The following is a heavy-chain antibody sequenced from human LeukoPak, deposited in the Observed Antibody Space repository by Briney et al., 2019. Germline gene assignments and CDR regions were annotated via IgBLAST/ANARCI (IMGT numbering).Heavy chain of an antibody. CDR2: INHSGST. CDR1: GGSFSGYY. Sequence: SETLSLTCAVYGGSFSGYYWSWIRQPPGKGLEWIGEINHSGSTNYNPSLKSRVTISVDTSKNQFSLKLSSVTAADTAVYYCARRSTRGAAWGSAFGYWGQGTLVTVSS. CDR3: ARRSTRGAAWGSAFGY. D-gene: IGHD3-16*01. V-gene: IGHV4-34*01. J-gene: IGHJ4*02.